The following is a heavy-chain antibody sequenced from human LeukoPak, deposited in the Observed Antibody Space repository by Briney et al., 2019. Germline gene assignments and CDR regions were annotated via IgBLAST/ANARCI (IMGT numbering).Heavy chain of an antibody. CDR2: ISAYNGNT. Sequence: GASVKVSCKASGYTFTSYGISWVRQAPGQGLEWMGWISAYNGNTNYEQKLYGRVTMTTDTSTSTAYMELRSLRSDDTDVYYCARDLDYYFDYWGQRTLVTVSS. CDR3: ARDLDYYFDY. J-gene: IGHJ4*01. CDR1: GYTFTSYG. V-gene: IGHV1-18*04.